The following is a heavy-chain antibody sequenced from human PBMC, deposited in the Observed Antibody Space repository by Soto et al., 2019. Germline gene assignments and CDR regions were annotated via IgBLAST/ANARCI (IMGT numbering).Heavy chain of an antibody. CDR3: ARDEGGPDV. V-gene: IGHV3-74*01. CDR2: INNDGSNT. Sequence: GGSLRLSCRASGFTFSNSWMHWVCHAQGKGLVWVSRINNDGSNTAYADSVKGRFTISRDNAKNRLYMQMNFLRVEDTAVYYCARDEGGPDVWGQGTTVTVSS. J-gene: IGHJ6*02. CDR1: GFTFSNSW.